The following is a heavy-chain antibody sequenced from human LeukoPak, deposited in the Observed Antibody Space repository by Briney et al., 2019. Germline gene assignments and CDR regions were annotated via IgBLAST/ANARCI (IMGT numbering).Heavy chain of an antibody. Sequence: PSETLSLTCTVSGGSISSSSYYWGWIRQPPGKGLEWIVSFFYSGSTYYNPSLKSRVTISVDTSKNQFSLRLTSVTAADTAVYYCARARGRYIDFLDYWGQGTPITVSS. D-gene: IGHD3-9*01. CDR1: GGSISSSSYY. J-gene: IGHJ4*02. CDR3: ARARGRYIDFLDY. CDR2: FFYSGST. V-gene: IGHV4-39*01.